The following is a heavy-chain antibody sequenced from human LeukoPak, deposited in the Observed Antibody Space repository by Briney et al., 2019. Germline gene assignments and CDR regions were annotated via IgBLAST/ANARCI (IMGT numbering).Heavy chain of an antibody. J-gene: IGHJ4*02. V-gene: IGHV3-11*01. CDR1: GFTFSDYY. CDR2: ISSGGSTI. D-gene: IGHD1-26*01. CDR3: AKVPIGWVDY. Sequence: GGSLRLSCAVSGFTFSDYYMSWIRQAPGKGLEWVSYISSGGSTISHADSVKGRFTISRDNAENSLYLQMNSLRAEDTAVYYCAKVPIGWVDYWGQGTLVTVSS.